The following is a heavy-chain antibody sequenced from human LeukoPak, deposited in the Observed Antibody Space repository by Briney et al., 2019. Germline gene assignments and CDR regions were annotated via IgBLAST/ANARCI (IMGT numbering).Heavy chain of an antibody. Sequence: VASVKVSCKASGYTFTSYDINWVRQATGQGLEWMGWMNPNSGNTVYAQKFQGRVTITRNTSISTAYMELSSLRSEDTAVYYCARIAFYYYDSSGYYDAFDIWGQGTMVTVSS. V-gene: IGHV1-8*03. CDR3: ARIAFYYYDSSGYYDAFDI. D-gene: IGHD3-22*01. CDR1: GYTFTSYD. J-gene: IGHJ3*02. CDR2: MNPNSGNT.